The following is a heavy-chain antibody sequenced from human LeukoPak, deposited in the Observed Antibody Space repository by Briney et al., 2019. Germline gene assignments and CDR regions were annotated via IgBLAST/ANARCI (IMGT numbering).Heavy chain of an antibody. J-gene: IGHJ4*02. V-gene: IGHV4-4*02. CDR3: ASLQTTMVRGVSPYYFDY. CDR2: IYHSGST. D-gene: IGHD3-10*01. CDR1: GGSISSSNW. Sequence: SGTLSLTCAVSGGSISSSNWWSGVRQPPGKGLEWIGEIYHSGSTNYNPSLKSRVTISVDKSKNQFSLKLSSVTAADTAMYYCASLQTTMVRGVSPYYFDYWGQGTLVTVSS.